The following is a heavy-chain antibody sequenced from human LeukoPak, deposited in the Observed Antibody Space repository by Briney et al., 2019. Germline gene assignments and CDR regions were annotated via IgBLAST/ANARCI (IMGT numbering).Heavy chain of an antibody. CDR2: IYYNGST. J-gene: IGHJ5*02. CDR1: GGSISSCY. V-gene: IGHV4-59*08. CDR3: ARQGRYYGSGRHWFDP. D-gene: IGHD3-10*01. Sequence: SETLSLTCTVSGGSISSCYWSWIRQPPGKGLEWIGYIYYNGSTNYNPSLKSRVTISVDTSKSQFSLKLSSVTAADTAVYYCARQGRYYGSGRHWFDPWGQGTLVTVSS.